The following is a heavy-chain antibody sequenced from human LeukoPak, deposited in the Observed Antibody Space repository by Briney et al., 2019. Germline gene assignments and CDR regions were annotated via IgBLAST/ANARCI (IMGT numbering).Heavy chain of an antibody. CDR3: AKAGTAGIHHWFDP. V-gene: IGHV4-38-2*01. Sequence: PSETLSLTCVVSGYSISNDYYWGWIRQPPGKGLEWIGNIYHSGGSYYNPSLKSRVTILVDTSKNQFSLKLSSVTAADTAVYYCAKAGTAGIHHWFDPWGQGNLVTVSS. J-gene: IGHJ5*02. D-gene: IGHD1-1*01. CDR1: GYSISNDYY. CDR2: IYHSGGS.